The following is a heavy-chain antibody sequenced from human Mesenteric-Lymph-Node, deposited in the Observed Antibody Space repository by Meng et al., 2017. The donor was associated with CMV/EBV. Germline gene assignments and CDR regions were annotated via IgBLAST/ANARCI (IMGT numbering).Heavy chain of an antibody. CDR2: ISSSGSTI. J-gene: IGHJ6*02. D-gene: IGHD3/OR15-3a*01. CDR1: GFRLTNYE. CDR3: ARGIDGLGILHGMDV. Sequence: GGSLRLSCAASGFRLTNYEMSWVRQAPGKGLEGIAYISSSGSTIYYAESVKARFTISRDTARNSLYLQMDSLRAEDTSVYYCARGIDGLGILHGMDVWGQGTTVTVSS. V-gene: IGHV3-48*03.